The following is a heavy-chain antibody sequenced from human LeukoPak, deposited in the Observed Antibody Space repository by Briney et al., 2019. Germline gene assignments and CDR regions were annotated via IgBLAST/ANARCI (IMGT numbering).Heavy chain of an antibody. V-gene: IGHV4-61*02. CDR2: FYTSGST. D-gene: IGHD2-21*02. CDR1: GGSISSGSYY. CDR3: ARDPGYCGGDCPIQH. Sequence: SETLSLTCTVSGGSISSGSYYWSWIRQPAGKGLEWIGRFYTSGSTNYNPSLQSRVTISVDTSKNQFSLRLTSVTAADTAVYYCARDPGYCGGDCPIQHWGQGTLVTVSS. J-gene: IGHJ1*01.